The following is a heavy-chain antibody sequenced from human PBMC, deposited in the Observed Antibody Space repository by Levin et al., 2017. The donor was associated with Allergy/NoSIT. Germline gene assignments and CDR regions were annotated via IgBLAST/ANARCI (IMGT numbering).Heavy chain of an antibody. J-gene: IGHJ3*02. CDR2: IIASLNTG. Sequence: ASVKVSCMASGGTFSSYVISWVRQAPGQGLEWMGGIIASLNTGNNAQKFQGRVTITADEPSNTVSMELSGLRSDDTAVYFCGMRHYYSSGSHFPYDALEIWGQGTMVTVSS. V-gene: IGHV1-69*13. CDR3: GMRHYYSSGSHFPYDALEI. CDR1: GGTFSSYV. D-gene: IGHD3-10*01.